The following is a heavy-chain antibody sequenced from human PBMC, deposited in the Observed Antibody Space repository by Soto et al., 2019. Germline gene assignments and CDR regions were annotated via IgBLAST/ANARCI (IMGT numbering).Heavy chain of an antibody. CDR2: IKSDGSST. D-gene: IGHD3-10*01. V-gene: IGHV3-74*01. CDR3: ARDYMLRGRDSNWFDP. Sequence: EVQLVESGGGLVQPGGSLRLSCAASGFTFSTYWMHWVRQAPGKGLVWVPRIKSDGSSTTYADSVKGRFAISRDNAKNTLYLQMNSLRGDDTAVYYCARDYMLRGRDSNWFDPWGQGTLVTVSS. J-gene: IGHJ5*02. CDR1: GFTFSTYW.